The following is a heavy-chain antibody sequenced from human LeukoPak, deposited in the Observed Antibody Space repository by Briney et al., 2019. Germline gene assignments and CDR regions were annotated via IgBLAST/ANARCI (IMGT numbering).Heavy chain of an antibody. V-gene: IGHV5-51*01. J-gene: IGHJ5*02. CDR2: IYPGDSDT. CDR1: GYSFTSYW. D-gene: IGHD4-23*01. CDR3: ARAYGANSVNFDP. Sequence: GESLKTSCKGSGYSFTSYWIGWVRQMPGKGLEWMGIIYPGDSDTRYSPSFQGQVTISADKSINTAYLQWSSLKASDTAMYYCARAYGANSVNFDPWGQGTLVTVSS.